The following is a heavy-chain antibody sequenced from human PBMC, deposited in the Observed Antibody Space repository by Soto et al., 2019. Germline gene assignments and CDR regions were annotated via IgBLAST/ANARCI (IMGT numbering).Heavy chain of an antibody. V-gene: IGHV3-23*01. CDR3: AVHLGENYYTMDV. J-gene: IGHJ6*02. CDR1: GFTFSTFV. CDR2: ITGSGKSA. Sequence: EVQLLESGGGWVQPGGSLRLSCAESGFTFSTFVMTWVRQVPGEGLEWISSITGSGKSAYYADSVKGRVTISRDNSKNTLYLQISSLGVDDTADYHCAVHLGENYYTMDVWGQGTTVTVSS. D-gene: IGHD3-10*01.